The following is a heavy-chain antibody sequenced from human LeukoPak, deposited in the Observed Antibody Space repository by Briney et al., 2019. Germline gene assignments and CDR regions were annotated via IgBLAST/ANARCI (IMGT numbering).Heavy chain of an antibody. V-gene: IGHV3-48*01. CDR2: ISGISSTI. CDR1: GFTLSTYS. CDR3: ARGLRWLDYYYFYMDV. Sequence: GGSLGLSCPASGFTLSTYSMNWVRQAPAEGLEGVSYISGISSTIYYLDSVKGRLAISRDTAKNSLYLQMNNLRAEDTAVYYCARGLRWLDYYYFYMDVWGKGTTVTVSS. J-gene: IGHJ6*03. D-gene: IGHD4-23*01.